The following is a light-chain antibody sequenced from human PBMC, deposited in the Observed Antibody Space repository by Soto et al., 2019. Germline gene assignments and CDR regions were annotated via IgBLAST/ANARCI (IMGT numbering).Light chain of an antibody. CDR1: QSVGSN. J-gene: IGKJ1*01. Sequence: EMVMTQSPATLSVSPWERATLSCMASQSVGSNLAWYQQKAGQAPRLLIYGASSRATGIPDRFSGSGSGTDFNLTISRLETEDFAVYYCQQYGSSGRTFGQGTKVDIK. CDR2: GAS. V-gene: IGKV3-20*01. CDR3: QQYGSSGRT.